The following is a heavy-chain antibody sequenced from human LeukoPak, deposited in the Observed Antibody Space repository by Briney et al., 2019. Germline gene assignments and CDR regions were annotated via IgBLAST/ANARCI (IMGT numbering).Heavy chain of an antibody. Sequence: GGSLRLSCAESRFTFCSYSMNWVRQAPGKGLEWVSSISSSSSYIYYADSVKGRFTISRDNAKNSLYLQMNSLRAEDTAVYYCARGEEAYFAWPSVHYYMDVWGNGTTVTVSS. J-gene: IGHJ6*03. CDR1: RFTFCSYS. CDR3: ARGEEAYFAWPSVHYYMDV. CDR2: ISSSSSYI. D-gene: IGHD3-9*01. V-gene: IGHV3-21*01.